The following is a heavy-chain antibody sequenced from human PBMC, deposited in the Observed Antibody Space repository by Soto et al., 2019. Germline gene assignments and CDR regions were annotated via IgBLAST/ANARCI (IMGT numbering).Heavy chain of an antibody. Sequence: PGGSLRLSCTASGFTFGDYAMSWFRQAPGKGLEWVGFIRSKAYGGTTEYAASVKGRFTISRDDSKSIAYLQMNSLKTEDTAVYYCTRRTSRYYYGSGSYPNFDYWGQGTLVTVSS. CDR3: TRRTSRYYYGSGSYPNFDY. J-gene: IGHJ4*02. CDR1: GFTFGDYA. CDR2: IRSKAYGGTT. V-gene: IGHV3-49*03. D-gene: IGHD3-10*01.